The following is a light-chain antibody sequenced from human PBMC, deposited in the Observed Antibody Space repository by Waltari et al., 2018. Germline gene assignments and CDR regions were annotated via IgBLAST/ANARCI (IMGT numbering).Light chain of an antibody. Sequence: SYELTQPSSVSVSPGQTARITCSGDVLAKKYARWFQQKPGQAPVLVIYKDSERPSGSPERFAGSSSGTTVTLTISGAQVEDEADYYCYAAADNNAVFGGGTKLTVL. CDR2: KDS. CDR3: YAAADNNAV. V-gene: IGLV3-27*01. J-gene: IGLJ3*02. CDR1: VLAKKY.